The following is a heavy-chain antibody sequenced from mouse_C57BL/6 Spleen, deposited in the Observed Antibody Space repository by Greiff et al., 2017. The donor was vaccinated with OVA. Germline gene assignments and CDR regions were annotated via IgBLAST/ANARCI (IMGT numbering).Heavy chain of an antibody. V-gene: IGHV5-16*01. J-gene: IGHJ1*03. CDR2: INYDGSST. D-gene: IGHD2-3*01. CDR3: ARGDGYYFWYFDV. CDR1: GFTFSDYY. Sequence: EVKLMESEGGLVQPGSSMKLSCTASGFTFSDYYMAWVRQVPEKGLEWVANINYDGSSTYYLDSLKSRFIISRDNAKNILYLQMSSLKSEDTATYYCARGDGYYFWYFDVWGTGTTVTVSS.